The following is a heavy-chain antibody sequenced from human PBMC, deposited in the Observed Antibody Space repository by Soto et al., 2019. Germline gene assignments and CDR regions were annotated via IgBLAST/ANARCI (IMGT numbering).Heavy chain of an antibody. D-gene: IGHD2-2*01. CDR3: ARDFFPDMIPAAKRYNWFDP. Sequence: SVKVSCKASGGTFSSYTISWVRQAPGQGLEWMGRIIPILGIANYAQKFQGRVTITADKSTSTAYMELSSLRSEDTAVYYCARDFFPDMIPAAKRYNWFDPWG. CDR2: IIPILGIA. J-gene: IGHJ5*02. V-gene: IGHV1-69*02. CDR1: GGTFSSYT.